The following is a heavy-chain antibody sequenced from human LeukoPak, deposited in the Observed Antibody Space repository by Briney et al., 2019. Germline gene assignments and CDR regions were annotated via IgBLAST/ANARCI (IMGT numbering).Heavy chain of an antibody. V-gene: IGHV3-33*01. J-gene: IGHJ6*02. CDR1: GFTFSSYG. D-gene: IGHD3-16*01. CDR3: ARDPGGAGPYGMDV. CDR2: IWYDGSNK. Sequence: GGSLRLSCAASGFTFSSYGMHWVRQAPGKGLEWVAVIWYDGSNKYYADSVKGRFTISRDNSKNTLYLQMNSLRAEDTAVYYCARDPGGAGPYGMDVWGQGTAVTVSS.